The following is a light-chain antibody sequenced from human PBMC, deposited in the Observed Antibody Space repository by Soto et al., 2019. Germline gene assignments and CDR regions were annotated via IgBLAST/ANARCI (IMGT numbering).Light chain of an antibody. V-gene: IGLV2-8*01. CDR2: DVS. Sequence: QSALTQPPSASGSPGQSVTISCTGTSSDVGGYNYVSWYQQHPGKPPKLIIYDVSKRPSGVPDRFAGSKSGNTASLTVSGLQAEDEADYYCSSYAGSNHVVFGGGTKVTVL. CDR3: SSYAGSNHVV. CDR1: SSDVGGYNY. J-gene: IGLJ2*01.